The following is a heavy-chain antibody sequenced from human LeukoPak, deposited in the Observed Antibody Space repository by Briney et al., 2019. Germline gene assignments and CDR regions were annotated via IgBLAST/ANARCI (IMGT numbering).Heavy chain of an antibody. CDR1: GFSLSTSGMC. Sequence: SGPTLVNPTQTLTLTCTFSGFSLSTSGMCVNWIRQPPGKALEWLGRIDWDDDKYYSTSLKTRLTISKDTSKNQVVLTMTNVDPVDTAKNYCARIWAGPDYFAYWSQGTLVTVSS. J-gene: IGHJ4*02. CDR2: IDWDDDK. V-gene: IGHV2-70*11. CDR3: ARIWAGPDYFAY.